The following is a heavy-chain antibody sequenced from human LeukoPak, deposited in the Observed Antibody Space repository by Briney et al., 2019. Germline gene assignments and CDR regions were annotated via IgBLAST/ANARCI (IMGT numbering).Heavy chain of an antibody. CDR3: TTVGSSRYYYYFDY. CDR1: GFTFNHAW. Sequence: PGGSLRLSCAASGFTFNHAWMSWVRQAPGKGLEWVGRIKSKTDGATTEYAAPVKGRFTISRDDSKNTLYLQMNSLKTEDTAVYYCTTVGSSRYYYYFDYWGPGSLVTVSS. CDR2: IKSKTDGATT. J-gene: IGHJ4*02. V-gene: IGHV3-15*01. D-gene: IGHD3-22*01.